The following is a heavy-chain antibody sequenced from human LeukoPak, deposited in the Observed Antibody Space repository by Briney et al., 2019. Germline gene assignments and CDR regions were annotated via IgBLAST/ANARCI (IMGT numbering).Heavy chain of an antibody. CDR3: ANLPRDSSGYYFDY. CDR1: RFTFDDYG. J-gene: IGHJ4*02. D-gene: IGHD3-22*01. V-gene: IGHV3-23*01. Sequence: GGSLRLSCAASRFTFDDYGMSWIRQAPGKGLEWVAATSSSDAGTYYADSVKGRFTISRDNSKNTLYLQMNSLRAEDTAVYYCANLPRDSSGYYFDYWGQGTLVTVSS. CDR2: TSSSDAGT.